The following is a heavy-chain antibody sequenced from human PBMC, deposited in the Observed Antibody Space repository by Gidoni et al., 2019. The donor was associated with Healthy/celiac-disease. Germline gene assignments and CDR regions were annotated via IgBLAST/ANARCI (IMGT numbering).Heavy chain of an antibody. CDR2: IWYDGSNK. Sequence: LRLSCAASGFTFSSYGMHWVRQAPGKGLEWVAVIWYDGSNKYYADSVKGRFTISRDNSKNTLYLQMNSLRAEDTAVYYCAREYITMIVVVSVPWFDPWGQGTLVTVSS. V-gene: IGHV3-33*01. CDR1: GFTFSSYG. J-gene: IGHJ5*02. CDR3: AREYITMIVVVSVPWFDP. D-gene: IGHD3-22*01.